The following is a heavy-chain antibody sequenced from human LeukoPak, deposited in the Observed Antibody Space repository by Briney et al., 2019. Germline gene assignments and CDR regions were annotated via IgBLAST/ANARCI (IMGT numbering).Heavy chain of an antibody. D-gene: IGHD2-8*01. CDR1: GFTFSSYA. CDR3: ARDRDPYAIYYYYYMDV. CDR2: ISYDGSNK. J-gene: IGHJ6*03. V-gene: IGHV3-30*04. Sequence: GRSLRLSCAASGFTFSSYAMHWVRQAPGKGPEWVAVISYDGSNKYYADSVKGRFTISRDNSKNTLYLQMNSLRAEDTAVYYCARDRDPYAIYYYYYMDVWGKGTTVTVSS.